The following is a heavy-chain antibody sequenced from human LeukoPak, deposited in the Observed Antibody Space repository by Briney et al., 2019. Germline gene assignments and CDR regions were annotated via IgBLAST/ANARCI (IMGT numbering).Heavy chain of an antibody. CDR2: INHSGST. V-gene: IGHV4-34*01. D-gene: IGHD1-26*01. CDR1: GFTFSGYW. J-gene: IGHJ6*03. CDR3: ARGRSESVGATNRYYYYYMDV. Sequence: GSLRLSCATSGFTFSGYWMSWIRQPPGKGLEWIGEINHSGSTNYNPSLTSRGTISVDTSKNQFSLKLSSVTAADTAVYYCARGRSESVGATNRYYYYYMDVWGKGTTVTVSS.